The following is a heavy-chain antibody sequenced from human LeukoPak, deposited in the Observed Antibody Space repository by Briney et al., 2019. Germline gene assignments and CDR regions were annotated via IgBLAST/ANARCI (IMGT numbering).Heavy chain of an antibody. J-gene: IGHJ4*02. V-gene: IGHV1-46*01. Sequence: GAPVKISCKASGYTFTRYYMHWVRQAPGQGLEWVGIINSSGGSTSYAQKFQGRVTMTRDTSTSTVYMELSSLRSEDTAVYYCARDRVDTATDYWGQGTLVTVSS. CDR1: GYTFTRYY. CDR3: ARDRVDTATDY. D-gene: IGHD5-18*01. CDR2: INSSGGST.